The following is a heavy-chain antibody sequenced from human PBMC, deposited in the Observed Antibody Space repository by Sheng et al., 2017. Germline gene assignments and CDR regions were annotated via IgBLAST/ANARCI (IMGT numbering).Heavy chain of an antibody. V-gene: IGHV1-18*01. CDR3: VRDPRGYINGDYFYYMDV. J-gene: IGHJ6*03. D-gene: IGHD1-1*01. Sequence: QVQLVQSGAEVKKPGASVKVSCKTSGYTFTTYGISWVRQAPGQGLEWMGWISPYNENTNYAQKFQGRVTMTSDTSTSTVYMDLRSLRSDDTAVYYCVRDPRGYINGDYFYYMDVWGRGTTVTVSS. CDR2: ISPYNENT. CDR1: GYTFTTYG.